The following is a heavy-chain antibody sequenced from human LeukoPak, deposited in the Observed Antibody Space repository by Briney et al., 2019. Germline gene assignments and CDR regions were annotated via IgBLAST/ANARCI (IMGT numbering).Heavy chain of an antibody. V-gene: IGHV3-7*01. D-gene: IGHD3-10*01. CDR2: VNQGATQK. Sequence: GGSLRLSCAASGFDFSTQWMSWVRQAPGKGLEWVAIVNQGATQKYYVDSVKGRFTISRDNAENSLYLQMNSPSAEDTAVYYCARDLMFRGETGAFDIWGQGTMVTVSS. CDR1: GFDFSTQW. CDR3: ARDLMFRGETGAFDI. J-gene: IGHJ3*02.